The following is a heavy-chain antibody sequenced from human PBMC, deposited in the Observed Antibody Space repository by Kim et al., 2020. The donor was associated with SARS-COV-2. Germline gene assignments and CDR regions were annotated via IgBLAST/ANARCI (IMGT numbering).Heavy chain of an antibody. Sequence: SVKGRFTISRDNAKNSLYLQMNSLRAEDTAVYYCARGTASSVTMVRGVDYWGQGTLVTVSS. CDR3: ARGTASSVTMVRGVDY. V-gene: IGHV3-21*01. D-gene: IGHD3-10*01. J-gene: IGHJ4*02.